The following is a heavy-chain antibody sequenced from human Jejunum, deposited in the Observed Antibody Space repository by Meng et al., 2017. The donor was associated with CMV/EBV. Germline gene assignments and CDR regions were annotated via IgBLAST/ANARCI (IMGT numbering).Heavy chain of an antibody. CDR3: ARDLTNKWFYY. CDR2: MYFSGIA. D-gene: IGHD1-26*01. J-gene: IGHJ4*02. CDR1: GDPISSGSPA. Sequence: QMQLPEAGPGLVKPAETLSTTCTASGDPISSGSPAWAWFRQPPGKRLEWIGSMYFSGIADYNPSLKSRVTISLHATQKQFSLRLTSVTAADSAVYFCARDLTNKWFYYWGQGTLVTVSS. V-gene: IGHV4-39*07.